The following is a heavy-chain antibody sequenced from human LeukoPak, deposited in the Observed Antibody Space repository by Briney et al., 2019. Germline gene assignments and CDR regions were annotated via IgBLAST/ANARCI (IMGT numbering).Heavy chain of an antibody. D-gene: IGHD3-3*01. V-gene: IGHV4-61*08. Sequence: SETLSLTCSVSGDSVSRSDSYWDWIRQPPGKGLEWIGYIYYSGSTNYNPSLKSRVTISVDTSKNQFSLKLSSVTAADTAVYYCARVTENYDFWSGSLRGSYYYMDVWGKGTTVTVSS. CDR1: GDSVSRSDSY. CDR3: ARVTENYDFWSGSLRGSYYYMDV. J-gene: IGHJ6*03. CDR2: IYYSGST.